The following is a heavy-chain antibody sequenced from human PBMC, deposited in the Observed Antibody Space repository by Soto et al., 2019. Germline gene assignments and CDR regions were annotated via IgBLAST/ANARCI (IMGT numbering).Heavy chain of an antibody. V-gene: IGHV4-4*02. J-gene: IGHJ6*02. CDR2: IYHSGST. D-gene: IGHD6-13*01. Sequence: SETLSLTCAFSGGSISSSNWWSGGRQPPGKGLEWIGEIYHSGSTNYNPSLKSRVTISVDKSKNQFSLKLSSVTAADTAVYYCARFGGSYSSSWYESYYYYGMDVWGQGTTVTVS. CDR3: ARFGGSYSSSWYESYYYYGMDV. CDR1: GGSISSSNW.